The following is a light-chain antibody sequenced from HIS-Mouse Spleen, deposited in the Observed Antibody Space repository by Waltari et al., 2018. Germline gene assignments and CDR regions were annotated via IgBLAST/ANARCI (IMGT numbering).Light chain of an antibody. CDR3: MQGIHLPWT. CDR1: QSLLHSDGQTY. CDR2: EVS. J-gene: IGKJ1*01. Sequence: DIVMTQTPLSLSVTPGQPASISCKSSQSLLHSDGQTYLYWYLQTPGQSPQLLSYEVSSRFSGVLDRCRGSGSGTDFTLKISGVEAEDVGVYYCMQGIHLPWTFGQGTKVEIK. V-gene: IGKV2-29*03.